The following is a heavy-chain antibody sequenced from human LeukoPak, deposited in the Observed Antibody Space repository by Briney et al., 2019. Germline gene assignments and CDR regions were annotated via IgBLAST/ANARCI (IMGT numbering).Heavy chain of an antibody. D-gene: IGHD2-15*01. J-gene: IGHJ4*02. CDR3: ARGWWSGGSRLTGFDY. CDR1: GFTFSSYA. Sequence: GGSLRLSCAASGFTFSSYAMSWVRQAPGKGLEWVSVICYDGSNKYYADSVKGRFTISRDNSKNTLYLQMNSLRAEDTAVYYCARGWWSGGSRLTGFDYWGQGTLVTVSS. CDR2: ICYDGSNK. V-gene: IGHV3-33*01.